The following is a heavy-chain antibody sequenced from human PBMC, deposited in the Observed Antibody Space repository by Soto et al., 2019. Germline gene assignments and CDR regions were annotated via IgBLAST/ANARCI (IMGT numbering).Heavy chain of an antibody. CDR3: ARQIYDSDTGPNFQYYFDS. D-gene: IGHD3-22*01. Sequence: GESLKISWKGSGCSFAGYWITWVRQKPGKGLEWMGRIDPSDSQTYYSPSFRGHVTISATKSITTVFLQWSSLRASDTAMYYCARQIYDSDTGPNFQYYFDSWGQGTPVTVSS. CDR2: IDPSDSQT. V-gene: IGHV5-10-1*01. CDR1: GCSFAGYW. J-gene: IGHJ4*02.